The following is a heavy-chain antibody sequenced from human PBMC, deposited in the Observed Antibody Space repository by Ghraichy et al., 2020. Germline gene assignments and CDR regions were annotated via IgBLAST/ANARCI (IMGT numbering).Heavy chain of an antibody. CDR1: GMIFSIYS. V-gene: IGHV3-21*01. CDR2: ISSSGGYT. D-gene: IGHD3-3*02. Sequence: GEALNISCAGSGMIFSIYSMNWVRQAPGKGLEWVSSISSSGGYTYYADSVKGRFTISRDHAKNALYLQMNSLRAEDTAVYYCARDLAHWGQGTLVTVSS. CDR3: ARDLAH. J-gene: IGHJ4*02.